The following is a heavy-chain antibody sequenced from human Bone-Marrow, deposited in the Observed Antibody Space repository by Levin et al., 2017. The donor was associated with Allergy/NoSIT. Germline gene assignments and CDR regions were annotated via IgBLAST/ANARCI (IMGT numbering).Heavy chain of an antibody. CDR3: ARDKGQFSEWLYYFDY. CDR1: GFTLSTSG. CDR2: IWSDGSKT. J-gene: IGHJ4*02. V-gene: IGHV3-33*01. D-gene: IGHD3-3*01. Sequence: GESLKISCAASGFTLSTSGMHWVRQAPGKGLEWVAVIWSDGSKTYYADSVEGRFTISRDNSKNTLFLQMDNVRADDTAVYHCARDKGQFSEWLYYFDYWGQGTLVTVSS.